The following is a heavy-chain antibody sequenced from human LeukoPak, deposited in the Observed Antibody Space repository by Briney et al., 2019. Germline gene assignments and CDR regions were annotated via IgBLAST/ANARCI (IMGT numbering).Heavy chain of an antibody. CDR2: VHLSGRT. V-gene: IGHV4-4*02. J-gene: IGHJ4*02. CDR3: AREGGPYRPLDY. CDR1: GGSISTTNW. Sequence: SETLSLTCGVSGGSISTTNWWTWVRQPPGEGLEWIGEVHLSGRTHYNPSLESRVTMSVDMSENHISLRPTSVTAADTAVYYCAREGGPYRPLDYSGQGTLVTVSS.